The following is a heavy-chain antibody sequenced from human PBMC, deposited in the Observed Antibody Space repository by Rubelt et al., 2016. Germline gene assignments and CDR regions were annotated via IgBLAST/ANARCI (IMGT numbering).Heavy chain of an antibody. Sequence: QVQLQQWGAGLLKPSETLSLTCAVYGGSFSGYYWSWIRQPPGKGLEWIGEINHSGSTNYNPSLKSRVTIAVDTSKNQFSLKLSSVTASDTAGYYCARVPGGATSYWGQGTLVTVSS. CDR2: INHSGST. D-gene: IGHD3-10*01. CDR3: ARVPGGATSY. V-gene: IGHV4-34*01. J-gene: IGHJ4*02. CDR1: GGSFSGYY.